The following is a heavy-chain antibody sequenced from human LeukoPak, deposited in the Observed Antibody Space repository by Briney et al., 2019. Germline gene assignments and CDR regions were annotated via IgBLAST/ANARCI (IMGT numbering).Heavy chain of an antibody. CDR1: GFTFSSYG. D-gene: IGHD3-10*01. J-gene: IGHJ4*02. CDR2: ISFGGSYK. Sequence: PGGSLRLSCAASGFTFSSYGMHWVRQAPGKGLEWVAVISFGGSYKNYADSVKGRFTISRDNAKNSLYLQMNSLRVEDTAVYYCARDRVSGSGSIDYWGQGTLVTVSS. CDR3: ARDRVSGSGSIDY. V-gene: IGHV3-33*08.